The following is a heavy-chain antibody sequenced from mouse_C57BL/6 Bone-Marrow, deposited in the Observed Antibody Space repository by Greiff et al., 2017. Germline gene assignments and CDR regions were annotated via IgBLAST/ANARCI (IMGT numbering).Heavy chain of an antibody. CDR1: GFNIKDDY. Sequence: EVQLQQSGAELVRPGASVKLSCTASGFNIKDDYMHWVKQRPEQGLEWIGWIDPENGDTEYASKFQGKATITADTSSNTAYLQLSSLTSEDTAVYYCTTDYGSSYPALVAYWGQATLVTVSA. D-gene: IGHD1-1*01. CDR2: IDPENGDT. CDR3: TTDYGSSYPALVAY. J-gene: IGHJ3*01. V-gene: IGHV14-4*01.